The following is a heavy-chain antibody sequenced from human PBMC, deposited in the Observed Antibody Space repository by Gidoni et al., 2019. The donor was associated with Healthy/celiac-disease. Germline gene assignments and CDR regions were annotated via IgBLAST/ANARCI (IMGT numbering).Heavy chain of an antibody. CDR3: ARDPNIGGQWLVTFDY. D-gene: IGHD6-19*01. CDR2: ISYDGSNK. CDR1: GFTVRTSP. J-gene: IGHJ4*02. V-gene: IGHV3-30-3*01. Sequence: VQLVESGGGLVQPGRSLRRSCAAFGFTVRTSPVLWVRQAHATARDWVRPGPGKGLEWVAVISYDGSNKYYADAVKGRFTISRDNSKNTLYLQMNSLRAEDTAVYYCARDPNIGGQWLVTFDYWGQGTLVTVSS.